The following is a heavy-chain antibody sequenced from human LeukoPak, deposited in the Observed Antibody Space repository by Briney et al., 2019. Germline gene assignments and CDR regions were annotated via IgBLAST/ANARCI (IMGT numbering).Heavy chain of an antibody. CDR2: IYSGGST. Sequence: QPGGSLRLSCAASGFTVSSNYMSWVRQAPGKGLEWVSIIYSGGSTYYADSVKGRFTISRDNSKNTLYLQMNSLRAEDTAVYYCAKAFLSNTYYYYYYMDVWGKGTTVTVSS. CDR1: GFTVSSNY. V-gene: IGHV3-53*01. D-gene: IGHD2-2*01. CDR3: AKAFLSNTYYYYYYMDV. J-gene: IGHJ6*03.